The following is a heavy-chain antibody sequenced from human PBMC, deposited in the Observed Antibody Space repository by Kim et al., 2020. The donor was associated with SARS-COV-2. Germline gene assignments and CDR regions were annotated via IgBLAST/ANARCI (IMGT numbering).Heavy chain of an antibody. Sequence: ASVKVSFKASGYTFSSNAMNWVRQAPGQGPEWMGWINTNTGNPTYAQGFAGRYVFSLDTSVSTAYLQINNLKAEDSAVYYCAAWRPPDSVYCSTSSCQVIYYFDYWGQGTLVTVSS. CDR2: INTNTGNP. CDR3: AAWRPPDSVYCSTSSCQVIYYFDY. J-gene: IGHJ4*02. D-gene: IGHD2-2*01. CDR1: GYTFSSNA. V-gene: IGHV7-4-1*02.